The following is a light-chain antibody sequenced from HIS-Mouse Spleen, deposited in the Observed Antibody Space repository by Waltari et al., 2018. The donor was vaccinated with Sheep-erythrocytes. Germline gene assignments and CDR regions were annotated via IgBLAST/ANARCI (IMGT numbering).Light chain of an antibody. V-gene: IGKV3-20*01. CDR1: QSVSSSY. Sequence: EIVLTQSPGTLSLSPGERATLSCRASQSVSSSYLVWYQQKPGQAPRLLIYGASSRATGIPDRFSGSGSETDFTLTISRLEPEDFAVYYCQQYGSSPYTFGQGTKLEIK. CDR2: GAS. CDR3: QQYGSSPYT. J-gene: IGKJ2*01.